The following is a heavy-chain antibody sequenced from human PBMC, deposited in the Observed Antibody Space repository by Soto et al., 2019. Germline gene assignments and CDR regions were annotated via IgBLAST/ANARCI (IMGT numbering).Heavy chain of an antibody. CDR2: INHSGST. V-gene: IGHV4-34*01. CDR3: ARALAWELVRSRNRWFDR. J-gene: IGHJ5*02. CDR1: GGSFSGYY. Sequence: PSETLSLTCAVYGGSFSGYYWRWIRQPPGKGLEWIGEINHSGSTNYNPSLKSRVTISVDTSKNQFSLKLSSVTAADTAVYYCARALAWELVRSRNRWFDRWGQGTLGTV. D-gene: IGHD1-26*01.